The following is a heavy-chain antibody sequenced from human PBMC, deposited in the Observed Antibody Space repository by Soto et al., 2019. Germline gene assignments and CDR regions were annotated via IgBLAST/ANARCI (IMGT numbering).Heavy chain of an antibody. Sequence: GGSLRLSCAASGFTFSSYAMSWVRQAPGKGLEWVSAISGSGGSTYYADSVKGRFTISRDNSKNTLYLQMNSLRAEDTAVYYCAKSLYLYCSSTSCYTADYWGQGTLVT. V-gene: IGHV3-23*01. CDR3: AKSLYLYCSSTSCYTADY. CDR2: ISGSGGST. CDR1: GFTFSSYA. J-gene: IGHJ4*02. D-gene: IGHD2-2*02.